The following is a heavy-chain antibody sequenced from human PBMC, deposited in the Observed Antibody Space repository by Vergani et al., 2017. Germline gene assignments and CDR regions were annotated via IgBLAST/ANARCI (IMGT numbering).Heavy chain of an antibody. CDR1: GYTFTSYG. D-gene: IGHD2-2*01. Sequence: QVQLVPSGAEVKKPGASVKVSCKASGYTFTSYGISWVRQAPGQGLEWMGWINPNSGGTNYAQKFQGRVTMTRDTSISTAYMELSRLRSDDTAVYYCARGWCSSTSCYDYFDYWGQGTLVTVSS. J-gene: IGHJ4*02. CDR2: INPNSGGT. CDR3: ARGWCSSTSCYDYFDY. V-gene: IGHV1-2*02.